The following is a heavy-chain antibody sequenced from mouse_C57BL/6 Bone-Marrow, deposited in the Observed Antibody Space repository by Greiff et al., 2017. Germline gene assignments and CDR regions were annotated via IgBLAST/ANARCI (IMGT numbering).Heavy chain of an antibody. Sequence: VQLQQSGAELARPGASVKMSCKASGYTFTSYTMHWVKQRPGQGLEWIGYINPSSGYTKYNQKFKDKATLTADKSSSPAYMQLSSLTSEDSAVYYCARRGGYYTPAMDYWGQGTSVTVSS. V-gene: IGHV1-4*01. J-gene: IGHJ4*01. CDR3: ARRGGYYTPAMDY. CDR2: INPSSGYT. CDR1: GYTFTSYT. D-gene: IGHD2-12*01.